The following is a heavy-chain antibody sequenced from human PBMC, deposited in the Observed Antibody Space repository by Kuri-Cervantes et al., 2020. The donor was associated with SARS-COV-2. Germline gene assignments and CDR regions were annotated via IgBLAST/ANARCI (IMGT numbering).Heavy chain of an antibody. D-gene: IGHD6-13*01. CDR2: ISSDGRNK. J-gene: IGHJ6*02. CDR1: GFNFSTTD. CDR3: ARDLRQQLAYGMDV. V-gene: IGHV3-30*03. Sequence: GESLKISCVASGFNFSTTDMHWVRQAPGKGLEWVTFISSDGRNKKCMASGKGRFTISRDNSKNTLYLQMNSLRAEDTAVYYCARDLRQQLAYGMDVWGQGTTVTVSS.